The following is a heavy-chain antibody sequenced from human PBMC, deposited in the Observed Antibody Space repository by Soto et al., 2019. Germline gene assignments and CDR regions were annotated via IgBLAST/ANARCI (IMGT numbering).Heavy chain of an antibody. Sequence: PSESLGFTCTISGGSISSGGYYWSWIRQHPGKGLEWIGYIYYSGSTYYNPSLKSRVTISVDTSKNQFSLKLSSVTAADTAVYYGARDGRSTYYDFWSEARNWFDPWGQGTLVTVSS. J-gene: IGHJ5*02. CDR3: ARDGRSTYYDFWSEARNWFDP. D-gene: IGHD3-3*01. V-gene: IGHV4-31*03. CDR1: GGSISSGGYY. CDR2: IYYSGST.